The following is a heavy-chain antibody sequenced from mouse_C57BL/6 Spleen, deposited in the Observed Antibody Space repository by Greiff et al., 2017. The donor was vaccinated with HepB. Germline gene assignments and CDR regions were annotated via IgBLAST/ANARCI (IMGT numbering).Heavy chain of an antibody. CDR1: GYTFTSYW. V-gene: IGHV1-53*01. J-gene: IGHJ1*03. Sequence: QVQLKQPGTELVKPGASVKLSCKASGYTFTSYWMHWVKQRPGQGLEWIGNINPSNGGTNYNEKFKSKATLTVDKPSSTAYMQLSSLTSEDSAVYYCATYYGSSYVWYFDVWGTGTTVTVSS. CDR2: INPSNGGT. D-gene: IGHD1-1*01. CDR3: ATYYGSSYVWYFDV.